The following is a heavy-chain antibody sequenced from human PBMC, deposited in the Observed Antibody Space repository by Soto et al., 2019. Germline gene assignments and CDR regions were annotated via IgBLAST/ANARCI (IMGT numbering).Heavy chain of an antibody. CDR1: GYSFSTYW. CDR3: ARHATYYDILTGYYFDY. Sequence: ETLSLTCTVSGYSFSTYWIGWVRQVPGKGLEWMGIISPGDSDTKYSQSFQGQVTISADKSISTAYLQWNSLKASDTAMYYCARHATYYDILTGYYFDYWGQGTLVTVSS. V-gene: IGHV5-51*01. CDR2: ISPGDSDT. D-gene: IGHD3-9*01. J-gene: IGHJ4*02.